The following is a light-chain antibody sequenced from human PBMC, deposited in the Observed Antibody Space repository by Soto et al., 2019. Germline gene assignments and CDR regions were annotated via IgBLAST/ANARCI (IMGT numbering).Light chain of an antibody. J-gene: IGKJ4*01. CDR1: QDIKNY. Sequence: DIQMTQSPSSLSASVGDRVTITCQASQDIKNYLNWYQKKSGKDPKILIYDASDLEAGVPSRFSGSGSGTDFNFTINRLQTEDIATYYCQQYDNLPLTFGGGTKLDIK. V-gene: IGKV1-33*01. CDR2: DAS. CDR3: QQYDNLPLT.